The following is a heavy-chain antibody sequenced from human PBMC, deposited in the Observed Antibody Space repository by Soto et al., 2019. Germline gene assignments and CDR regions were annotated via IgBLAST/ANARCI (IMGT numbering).Heavy chain of an antibody. CDR2: ISYDGDNK. CDR3: VKDFCSSAICYGSYFYFYGRDA. V-gene: IGHV3-30*18. D-gene: IGHD2-15*01. J-gene: IGHJ6*02. CDR1: GFSFTTYG. Sequence: QLGGSLSLSCAASGFSFTTYGMHWVRQAPGKGLEWVGFISYDGDNKFYADSVKGRFTISRDNSKSTVYLQMNSLRTEDSTVYYCVKDFCSSAICYGSYFYFYGRDAWGQGTTVTVSS.